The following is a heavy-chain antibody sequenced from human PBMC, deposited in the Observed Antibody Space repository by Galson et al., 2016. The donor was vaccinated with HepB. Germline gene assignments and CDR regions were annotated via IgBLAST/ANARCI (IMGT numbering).Heavy chain of an antibody. V-gene: IGHV3-23*01. CDR1: GFTFSTYA. D-gene: IGHD2-2*01. CDR3: AKDLDIVAVPSARDY. Sequence: SLRLSCAASGFTFSTYAMSWVRQAPGKGLEWVSVISGSGDRRYYADSVKGRFIISRDNSKNTVYLQMNSLRVEDTAVYYCAKDLDIVAVPSARDYWGQGTLVTVAS. CDR2: ISGSGDRR. J-gene: IGHJ4*02.